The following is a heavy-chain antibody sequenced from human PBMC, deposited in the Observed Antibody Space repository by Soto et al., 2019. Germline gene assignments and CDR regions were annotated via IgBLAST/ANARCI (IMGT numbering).Heavy chain of an antibody. V-gene: IGHV1-8*01. Sequence: QVQLVQSGAEVKKPGASVKVSCKASGYTFATYDFAWVRQATGQGLEWMGWMNPNTGNTGYAQAFRGRVTMTRNTSITTADMELSSLRSEATAVYFCARRKERSGPYYLDYWGQVTLVTVSS. CDR1: GYTFATYD. CDR3: ARRKERSGPYYLDY. CDR2: MNPNTGNT. J-gene: IGHJ4*02. D-gene: IGHD6-25*01.